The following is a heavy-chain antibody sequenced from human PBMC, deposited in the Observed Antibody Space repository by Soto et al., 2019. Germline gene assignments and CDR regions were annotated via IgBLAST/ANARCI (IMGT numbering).Heavy chain of an antibody. J-gene: IGHJ5*02. CDR1: GGSISSDNW. D-gene: IGHD5-12*01. CDR3: ARDYSGYSLSP. CDR2: SDHSGSA. V-gene: IGHV4-4*02. Sequence: QMHLQESGPGLVRPSETLSLTCEVSGGSISSDNWWTWVRQAPGKGLEWIGESDHSGSANYNPSLKSRVTISIDKYKNQFSLKLNSVTAADTAVYYCARDYSGYSLSPWGQGTLVTVSS.